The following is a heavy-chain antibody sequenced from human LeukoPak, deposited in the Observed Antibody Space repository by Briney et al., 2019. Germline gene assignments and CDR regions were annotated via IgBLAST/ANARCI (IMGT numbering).Heavy chain of an antibody. CDR1: GFTFSSYW. CDR2: IKQDGSEK. CDR3: ATPVNDYGDDPYPVAFDI. J-gene: IGHJ3*02. V-gene: IGHV3-7*01. D-gene: IGHD4-17*01. Sequence: PGGSLRLSCAASGFTFSSYWMSWVRQAPGKGLEWVANIKQDGSEKYYVDSVKGRFTISRDNAKNSLYLQMNSLRAEDTAVYYCATPVNDYGDDPYPVAFDIWGQGTMVTVSS.